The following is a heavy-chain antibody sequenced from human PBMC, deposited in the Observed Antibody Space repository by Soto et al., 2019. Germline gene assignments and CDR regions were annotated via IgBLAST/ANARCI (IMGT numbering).Heavy chain of an antibody. CDR2: IYYSGRT. CDR3: ARVGGDDFGDSGGFDY. V-gene: IGHV4-59*01. J-gene: IGHJ4*02. Sequence: SETLYLTCTVSGGSIRDYFLTWIRQPPGKGLECIGYIYYSGRTNYNPSLKSRVSISVDTSKNHLSLQLRSVTAADTAVYYCARVGGDDFGDSGGFDYWGQGTLVTVYS. CDR1: GGSIRDYF. D-gene: IGHD4-17*01.